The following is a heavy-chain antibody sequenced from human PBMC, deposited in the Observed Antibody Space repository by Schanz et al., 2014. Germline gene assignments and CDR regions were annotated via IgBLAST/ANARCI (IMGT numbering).Heavy chain of an antibody. V-gene: IGHV3-30*03. CDR1: GFTFNNYD. CDR3: ARAQGVIRLYYGVDV. CDR2: ISFDGRNT. J-gene: IGHJ6*02. Sequence: VQLVESGGGLVQPGGSLRLSCAASGFTFNNYDMNWVRQAPGKGLEWVGFISFDGRNTGYAHSVKGRFTISRDNSMNTVYLQMNSLRSDDAAVYYCARAQGVIRLYYGVDVWGQGTTVTVSS. D-gene: IGHD3-10*01.